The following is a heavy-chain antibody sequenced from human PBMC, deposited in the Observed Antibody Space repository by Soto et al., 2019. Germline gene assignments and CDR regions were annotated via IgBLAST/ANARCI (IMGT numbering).Heavy chain of an antibody. CDR3: ARARDTAILYLHYYYMDV. J-gene: IGHJ6*03. CDR2: IYSGGST. Sequence: GGSLRLSCAASGFTVSSNYMSWVRQAPGKGLEWVSVIYSGGSTYYADSVKGRFTISRDNSKNTLYLQMNSLGAEDTAVYYCARARDTAILYLHYYYMDVWGKGTTVTVSS. V-gene: IGHV3-66*01. D-gene: IGHD5-18*01. CDR1: GFTVSSNY.